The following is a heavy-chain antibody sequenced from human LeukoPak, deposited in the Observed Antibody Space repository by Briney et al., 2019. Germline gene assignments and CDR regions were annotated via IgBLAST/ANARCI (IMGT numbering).Heavy chain of an antibody. CDR3: AKAYYGDYYDY. V-gene: IGHV3-23*01. D-gene: IGHD3-3*01. J-gene: IGHJ4*02. CDR2: ISGSGVTT. Sequence: GGSLRLSCAASGFPFSTNAMTWVRKAPGKGLEWVSAISGSGVTTYYADSVKGRFAISRDNSRNTLCLQMNSLRAEDTAVYYCAKAYYGDYYDYWGQGTLVTVSS. CDR1: GFPFSTNA.